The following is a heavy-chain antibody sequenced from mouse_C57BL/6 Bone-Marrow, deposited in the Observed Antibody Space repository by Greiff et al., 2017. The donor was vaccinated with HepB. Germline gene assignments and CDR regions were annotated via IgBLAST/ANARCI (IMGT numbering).Heavy chain of an antibody. CDR3: AREDGYDEGYAMDY. CDR1: GYTFTSYW. V-gene: IGHV1-64*01. CDR2: IHPNSGST. D-gene: IGHD2-2*01. Sequence: QVQLQQPGAELVKPGASVKLSCKASGYTFTSYWMHWVKQRPGQGLEWIGMIHPNSGSTNYNEKFKSKATLTVDKSSSTACMQLSSLTSEDSAVYYCAREDGYDEGYAMDYWGQGTSVTVSS. J-gene: IGHJ4*01.